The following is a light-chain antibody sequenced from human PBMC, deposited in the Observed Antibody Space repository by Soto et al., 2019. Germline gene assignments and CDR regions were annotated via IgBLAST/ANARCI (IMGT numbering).Light chain of an antibody. CDR2: DAS. V-gene: IGKV3-11*02. CDR3: KQRSNWPPIT. J-gene: IGKJ5*01. CDR1: QSVSSY. Sequence: EIVLTQSAANLYLSPGERANLXCRASQSVSSYLGWYQQTTGQAHRPLIYDASNRATGIPARLSGSGSGRDSTLTISSLDPEDFAVYYCKQRSNWPPITFGQGTRLEIK.